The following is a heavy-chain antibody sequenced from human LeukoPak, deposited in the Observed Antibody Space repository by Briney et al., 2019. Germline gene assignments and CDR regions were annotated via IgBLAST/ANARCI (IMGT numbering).Heavy chain of an antibody. J-gene: IGHJ4*02. CDR2: ISGGGVST. Sequence: GGSLRLSCAASGFTFSSYAMSWVRQAPGKGLEWVSAISGGGVSTYYADSVKGRFTISRDNSKNTLYLQMNSLRAEDTAVYYCAKTRPDYDFWSGYYAGPFDYWGQGTLVTVSS. CDR3: AKTRPDYDFWSGYYAGPFDY. CDR1: GFTFSSYA. D-gene: IGHD3-3*01. V-gene: IGHV3-23*01.